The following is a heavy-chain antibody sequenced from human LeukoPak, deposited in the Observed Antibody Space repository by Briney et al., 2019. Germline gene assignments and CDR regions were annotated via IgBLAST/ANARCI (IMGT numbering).Heavy chain of an antibody. V-gene: IGHV4-59*01. CDR3: ARETYCSGGSCDGGY. CDR1: GGSISSYY. D-gene: IGHD2-15*01. J-gene: IGHJ4*02. CDR2: IYYSGST. Sequence: SETLSLTCTVSGGSISSYYWSWIRQPPGKGLEWTGYIYYSGSTNYNPSLKSRVTISADTSKNQFSLKLSSVTAADTAVYYCARETYCSGGSCDGGYWGQGTLVTVSS.